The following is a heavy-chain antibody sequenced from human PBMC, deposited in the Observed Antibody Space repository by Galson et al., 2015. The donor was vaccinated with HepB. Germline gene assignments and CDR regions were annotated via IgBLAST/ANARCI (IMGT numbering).Heavy chain of an antibody. J-gene: IGHJ5*02. Sequence: SVKVSCKASGYTFTSYGISWVRQAPGQGLEWMGWISAYNGNTNYAQKLQGRVTITTDTSTSTAYMELRSLRSDDTAVYYCAKVRIHPASAENWFDPWGQGTLVTVSS. D-gene: IGHD6-6*01. CDR2: ISAYNGNT. CDR1: GYTFTSYG. V-gene: IGHV1-18*04. CDR3: AKVRIHPASAENWFDP.